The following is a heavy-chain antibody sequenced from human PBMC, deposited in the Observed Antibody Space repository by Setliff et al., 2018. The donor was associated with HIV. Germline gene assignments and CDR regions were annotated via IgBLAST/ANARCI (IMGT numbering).Heavy chain of an antibody. CDR2: VHHSGRTT. J-gene: IGHJ4*02. D-gene: IGHD1-1*01. CDR3: ARDSEPMSGTWYDY. V-gene: IGHV4-34*01. Sequence: GSVRLSCAASGLTFSSSYMSWVRQAPGKGLEWIGEVHHSGRTTNYNPSLKSRVTMSVDTSKNQFSLKLTSVTAADTGTYYCARDSEPMSGTWYDYWGQGTLVTVSS. CDR1: GLTFSSSY.